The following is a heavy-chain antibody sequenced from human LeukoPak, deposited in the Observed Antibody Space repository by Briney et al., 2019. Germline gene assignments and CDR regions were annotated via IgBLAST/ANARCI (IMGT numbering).Heavy chain of an antibody. CDR2: IYHSGST. V-gene: IGHV4-38-2*02. J-gene: IGHJ3*02. D-gene: IGHD3-10*01. CDR3: ARDGFGVLSLSHAFDI. CDR1: GYSISSGYY. Sequence: SETLSLTCAVSGYSISSGYYWGWIRQPPGKGLEWIGSIYHSGSTYYNPSLKSRVTISVDTSKNQFSLKLSSVTAADTAVYYCARDGFGVLSLSHAFDIWGQGTMVTVSS.